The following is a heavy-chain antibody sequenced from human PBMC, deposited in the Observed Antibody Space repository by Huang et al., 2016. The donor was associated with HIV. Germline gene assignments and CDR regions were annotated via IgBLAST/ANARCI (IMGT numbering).Heavy chain of an antibody. V-gene: IGHV3-30-3*01. CDR1: GFTFRNYP. Sequence: QVQLVESGGGVVQPGGSLRLACAASGFTFRNYPMHWVRQAPGKGLEWVAVIAYDDGNTTYFADSVKGRFTISRDNSKNTVYLQMSSLRADDTAVFYCARDVLRGLGYFDVWGRGTLVTVSS. D-gene: IGHD4-17*01. CDR2: IAYDDGNTT. CDR3: ARDVLRGLGYFDV. J-gene: IGHJ2*01.